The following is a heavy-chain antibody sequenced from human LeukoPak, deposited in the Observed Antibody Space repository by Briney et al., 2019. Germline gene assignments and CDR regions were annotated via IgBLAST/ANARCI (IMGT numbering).Heavy chain of an antibody. Sequence: ASVKVSCKASGYTFTGYYMHRVRQAPGQGLEWMGWINPNSGGTNYAQKFQGRVTMTRDTSISTAYMELSRLRSDDTAVYYCAREWLSTGSLGGPWGQGTLVTVSS. D-gene: IGHD3-22*01. V-gene: IGHV1-2*02. CDR1: GYTFTGYY. CDR2: INPNSGGT. CDR3: AREWLSTGSLGGP. J-gene: IGHJ5*02.